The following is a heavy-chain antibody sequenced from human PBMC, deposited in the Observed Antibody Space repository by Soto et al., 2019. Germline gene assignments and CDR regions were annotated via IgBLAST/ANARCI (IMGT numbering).Heavy chain of an antibody. V-gene: IGHV3-23*01. D-gene: IGHD3-10*01. J-gene: IGHJ4*02. CDR3: ARASGGFGEFDY. CDR1: GFTFSSYA. Sequence: EVQLLESGGGLVQPGGSLRLSCAASGFTFSSYAMSWVRQAPGKGLEWVSAISGSGGSTYYADSVKGRFTISRDNSTNTLYLQMNSLRAEDTAVYYWARASGGFGEFDYWGQGTLVSVSS. CDR2: ISGSGGST.